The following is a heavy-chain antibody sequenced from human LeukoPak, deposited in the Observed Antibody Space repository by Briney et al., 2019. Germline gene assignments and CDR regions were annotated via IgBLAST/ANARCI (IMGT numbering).Heavy chain of an antibody. V-gene: IGHV4-59*01. J-gene: IGHJ5*02. CDR1: GGSISSYY. Sequence: SETLSLTCTVSGGSISSYYWSWIRQPPGKGLEWIGYIYYSGSTNYNPSLKSRVTISVDTSENQFSLKLSSVTAADTAVYYCAGGRQQLVRDWFDPWGQGTLVTVSS. D-gene: IGHD6-13*01. CDR2: IYYSGST. CDR3: AGGRQQLVRDWFDP.